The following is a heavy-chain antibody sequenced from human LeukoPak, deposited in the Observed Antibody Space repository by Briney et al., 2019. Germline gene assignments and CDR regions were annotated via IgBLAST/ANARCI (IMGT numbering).Heavy chain of an antibody. CDR1: AYSISSGYY. V-gene: IGHV4-38-2*02. Sequence: SETLSLTCTVSAYSISSGYYWGWIRQPPGKGLEWIGSVYHSGSTYYNPSLKSRVTISIDTSKNQFSLKLTSVTAADTAVYYCARHGYCGGDCYLFDYWGQGTLVTVSS. CDR2: VYHSGST. CDR3: ARHGYCGGDCYLFDY. J-gene: IGHJ4*02. D-gene: IGHD2-21*01.